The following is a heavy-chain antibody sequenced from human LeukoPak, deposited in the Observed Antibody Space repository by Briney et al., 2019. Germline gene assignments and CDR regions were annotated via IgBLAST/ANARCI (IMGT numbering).Heavy chain of an antibody. J-gene: IGHJ5*02. CDR3: ARKAAVAGQNWFDP. CDR2: IYPGDSQT. V-gene: IGHV5-51*01. Sequence: GESLKISCKASGYSFTKYWIGWVRQTPGKGLEWMGIIYPGDSQTKYSPSFQGEVTISADRSISTADLQWSSLKASDTAIYYCARKAAVAGQNWFDPWGQGTLVTVSS. CDR1: GYSFTKYW. D-gene: IGHD6-19*01.